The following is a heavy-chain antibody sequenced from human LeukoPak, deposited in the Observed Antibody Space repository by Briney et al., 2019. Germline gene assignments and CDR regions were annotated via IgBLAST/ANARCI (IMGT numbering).Heavy chain of an antibody. J-gene: IGHJ3*02. Sequence: GGSLRLSCEASGFTVSSFEINWVRQAPGKGLEWVSYISSSGGTMDYADSVKGRFTISRDNAKNSLYLQMNSLRAEDTAVYYCARGYSNYGYAFDIWGQGTMVTVSS. D-gene: IGHD4-11*01. CDR1: GFTVSSFE. V-gene: IGHV3-48*03. CDR3: ARGYSNYGYAFDI. CDR2: ISSSGGTM.